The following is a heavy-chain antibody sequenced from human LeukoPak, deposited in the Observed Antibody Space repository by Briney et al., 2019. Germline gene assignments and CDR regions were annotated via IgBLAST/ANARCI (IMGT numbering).Heavy chain of an antibody. V-gene: IGHV3-43*02. CDR1: GFTFDDYA. J-gene: IGHJ4*02. Sequence: PGGSLRLSCAASGFTFDDYAMHWVRQALGKGLEWVSLISGDGGSTYYADSVKGRFTISRDNAKNSLYVQMNSQRDEDTAVYYCESVPHRFLEWFLQADFAYRGPGTLVTVSS. CDR3: ESVPHRFLEWFLQADFAY. D-gene: IGHD3-3*01. CDR2: ISGDGGST.